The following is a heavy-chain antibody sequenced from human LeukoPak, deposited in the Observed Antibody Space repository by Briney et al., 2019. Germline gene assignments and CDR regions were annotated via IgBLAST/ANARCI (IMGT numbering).Heavy chain of an antibody. J-gene: IGHJ4*02. CDR2: IYYSGST. V-gene: IGHV4-39*07. CDR3: ARDSLAAAGPFGY. CDR1: GGSISSSSYY. Sequence: PSETLSLTCTVSGGSISSSSYYWGWIRQPPGKGLEWIGSIYYSGSTYYNPSLKSRVTISVDTSKNQFSLKLSSMTAADTAVYYCARDSLAAAGPFGYWGQGTLVTVSS. D-gene: IGHD6-13*01.